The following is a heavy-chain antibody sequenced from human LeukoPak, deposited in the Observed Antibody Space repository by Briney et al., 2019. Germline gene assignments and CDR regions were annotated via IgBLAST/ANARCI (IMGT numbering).Heavy chain of an antibody. CDR3: ARDRRGYSYLDY. CDR1: SGSISNYY. Sequence: SETLSLTCTVSSGSISNYYWSWIRQSPGKGLEWIGYIHSSGGTNYNPSLKSRVTISGDTSKNEFSLKLTSVTAADTAVYFCARDRRGYSYLDYWGQGTLVTVSS. CDR2: IHSSGGT. V-gene: IGHV4-4*08. D-gene: IGHD5-18*01. J-gene: IGHJ4*02.